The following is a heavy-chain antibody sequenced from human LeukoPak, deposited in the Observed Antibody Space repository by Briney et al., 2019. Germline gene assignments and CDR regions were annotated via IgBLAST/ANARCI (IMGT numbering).Heavy chain of an antibody. CDR1: GGSVSSGSYY. CDR2: IYYSGST. D-gene: IGHD2-21*01. Sequence: PSETLSLTCTVSGGSVSSGSYYWRWIRQPPGKGLEWIGYIYYSGSTNYNPSLKSRVTISVDTSKNQFSLKLSSVTAADTAVYYCARDCVYYFDYWGQGTLVTVSS. CDR3: ARDCVYYFDY. J-gene: IGHJ4*02. V-gene: IGHV4-61*01.